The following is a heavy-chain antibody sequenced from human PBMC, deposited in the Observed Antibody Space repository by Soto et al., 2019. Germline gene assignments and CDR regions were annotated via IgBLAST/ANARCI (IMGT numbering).Heavy chain of an antibody. D-gene: IGHD4-17*01. J-gene: IGHJ2*01. Sequence: EEQLLESGGGLEQPGGSLRLSCAASGFTFSSYTMIWVRQAPGKGLEWVSIISGSGDTTYYADSVKGRFTISRDNSKDTLYLQMNSLKAEDTAIYSCAKGGYPMTTDFELWGRGTLVTVSS. V-gene: IGHV3-23*01. CDR2: ISGSGDTT. CDR3: AKGGYPMTTDFEL. CDR1: GFTFSSYT.